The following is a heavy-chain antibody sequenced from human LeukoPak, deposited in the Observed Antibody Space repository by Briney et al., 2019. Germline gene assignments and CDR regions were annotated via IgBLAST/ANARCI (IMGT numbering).Heavy chain of an antibody. CDR1: GFTFSTYA. Sequence: PGGSLRLSCAASGFTFSTYAMSWVRQAPGKGLEWVSAISGSGGSTYYADSVKGRFTISRDNSKNTLYLQMNSLRAEDTAVYYCAKVPILLPEEYGDYELVSGYYFDYWGQGTLVTVSS. D-gene: IGHD4-17*01. V-gene: IGHV3-23*01. CDR3: AKVPILLPEEYGDYELVSGYYFDY. J-gene: IGHJ4*02. CDR2: ISGSGGST.